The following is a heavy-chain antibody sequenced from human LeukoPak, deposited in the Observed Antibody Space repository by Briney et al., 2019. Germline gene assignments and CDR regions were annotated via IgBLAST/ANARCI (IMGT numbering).Heavy chain of an antibody. CDR3: ARENYYDSSGPAGYAFDI. Sequence: GGSLRLSCAASGFTFSDYYMSWIRQAPGKGLEWVSYISSSGSTIYYADSVKGRFTISRDNAKNSLYLQMNSLRAEDTAVYYCARENYYDSSGPAGYAFDIWGQGTMVTVSS. CDR1: GFTFSDYY. V-gene: IGHV3-11*01. J-gene: IGHJ3*02. CDR2: ISSSGSTI. D-gene: IGHD3-22*01.